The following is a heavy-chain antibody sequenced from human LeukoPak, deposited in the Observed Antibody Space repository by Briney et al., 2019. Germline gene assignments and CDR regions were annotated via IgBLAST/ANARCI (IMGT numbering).Heavy chain of an antibody. V-gene: IGHV3-11*01. CDR3: ARSPTIFGVVIPYFDY. CDR1: GFTFSDYY. J-gene: IGHJ4*02. D-gene: IGHD3-3*01. Sequence: GGSLRLSCAASGFTFSDYYMSWIRQAPGKGLEWVSYISSSGSTIYYADSVKGRFTISRDNAKNSLYLRMNSLRAEDTAVYYCARSPTIFGVVIPYFDYWGQGTLVTVSS. CDR2: ISSSGSTI.